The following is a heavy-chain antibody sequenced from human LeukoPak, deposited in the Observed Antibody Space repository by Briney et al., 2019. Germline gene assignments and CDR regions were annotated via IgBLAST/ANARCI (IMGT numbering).Heavy chain of an antibody. CDR1: GLTVSDNY. CDR3: AREGYRSANGMDV. V-gene: IGHV3-33*08. D-gene: IGHD5-12*01. Sequence: QPGGSLRLSCAASGLTVSDNYMSWVRQAPGKGLEWVAVIWYDGKTKYYAESVKGRFSISRDNSKNTLYLQMNSLRAEDTAVYYCAREGYRSANGMDVWGQGTMVTVSS. CDR2: IWYDGKTK. J-gene: IGHJ6*02.